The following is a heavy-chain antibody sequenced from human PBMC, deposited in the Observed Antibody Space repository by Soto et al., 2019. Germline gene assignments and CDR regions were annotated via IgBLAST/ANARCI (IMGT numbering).Heavy chain of an antibody. V-gene: IGHV4-4*02. CDR3: ARAAMGGSSWPFDY. CDR1: GGSISSSNL. D-gene: IGHD6-13*01. CDR2: IYHSGST. J-gene: IGHJ4*02. Sequence: PSETLSLTCAVSGGSISSSNLWSWVSQPPGKGLEWIGEIYHSGSTNYNPSLKSRVTISADKSKNQFSLKLSSVTAADTAVYYCARAAMGGSSWPFDYWGQGTLVTVSS.